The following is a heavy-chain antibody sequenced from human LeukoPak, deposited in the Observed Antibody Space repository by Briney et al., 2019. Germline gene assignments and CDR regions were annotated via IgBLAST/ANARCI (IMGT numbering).Heavy chain of an antibody. CDR1: RFTFSSYT. V-gene: IGHV3-21*01. Sequence: GGSLRLSCSASRFTFSSYTMNWVRQAPGKGLEWVSSIDPSSTYIYYADSVKGRFSISRDNAQNSLYLQMNSLRAEDTAVYYCTRGSYGDYEYWGQGTLVTVSS. D-gene: IGHD4-17*01. CDR3: TRGSYGDYEY. CDR2: IDPSSTYI. J-gene: IGHJ4*02.